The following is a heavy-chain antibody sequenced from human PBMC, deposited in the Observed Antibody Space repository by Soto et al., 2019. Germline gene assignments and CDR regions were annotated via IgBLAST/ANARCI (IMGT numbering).Heavy chain of an antibody. J-gene: IGHJ4*02. CDR3: ARVAGTVTTFDY. CDR2: IYYSGST. V-gene: IGHV4-31*03. CDR1: GGSISSGGYY. D-gene: IGHD4-4*01. Sequence: PSETLSLTCTVSGGSISSGGYYWSWIRQHPGKGLEWIGYIYYSGSTYYNPSLKSRVTISVDTSKNQFSLKLSSVTAADTAVYYCARVAGTVTTFDYWGQGTLVTVSS.